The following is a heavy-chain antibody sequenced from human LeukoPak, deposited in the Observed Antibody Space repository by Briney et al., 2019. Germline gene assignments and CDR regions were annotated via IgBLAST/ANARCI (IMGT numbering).Heavy chain of an antibody. Sequence: SETLSLTCAVYGGSFSGYYWSWIRQPPGKGLEWIWEINHSGSTNYNPSLKSRVTISVDTSKNQFSLKLSSVTAADTAVYYFARCYSWPYYYYGMDVWGQGTLVTVSS. V-gene: IGHV4-34*01. CDR3: ARCYSWPYYYYGMDV. CDR2: INHSGST. J-gene: IGHJ6*02. D-gene: IGHD5-18*01. CDR1: GGSFSGYY.